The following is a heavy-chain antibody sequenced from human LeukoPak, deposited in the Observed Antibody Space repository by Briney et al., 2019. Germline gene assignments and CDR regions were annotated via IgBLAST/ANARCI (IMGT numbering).Heavy chain of an antibody. Sequence: SETLSLTCTVSGGSMSPYHWGWIRQPPGKGLEWTGYIYYSGSTNYNPSLNSRVTISVDTSKNQFSLRLSSVTAADTAVYYCARYYYDSSGLDAFDIWGQGTMVTVSS. D-gene: IGHD3-22*01. CDR3: ARYYYDSSGLDAFDI. CDR1: GGSMSPYH. CDR2: IYYSGST. V-gene: IGHV4-59*08. J-gene: IGHJ3*02.